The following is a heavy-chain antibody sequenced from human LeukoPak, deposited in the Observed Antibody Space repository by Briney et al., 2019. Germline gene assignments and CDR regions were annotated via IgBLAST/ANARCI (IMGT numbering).Heavy chain of an antibody. J-gene: IGHJ4*02. CDR2: ISSSSYI. V-gene: IGHV3-21*01. Sequence: PGGSLRLSCAASGFTFSSYSMNWVRQAPGKGLEWVSSISSSSYIYYADSVKGRFTISRDNAKNSLYLQMNSLRAEDTAVYYCARVAATRWLQFGYFDYWGQGTLVTVSS. D-gene: IGHD5-24*01. CDR3: ARVAATRWLQFGYFDY. CDR1: GFTFSSYS.